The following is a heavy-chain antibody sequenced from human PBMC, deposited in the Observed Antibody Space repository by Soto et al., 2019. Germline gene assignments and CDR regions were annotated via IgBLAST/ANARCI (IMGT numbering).Heavy chain of an antibody. J-gene: IGHJ4*02. CDR1: GLTVTSNY. V-gene: IGHV3-53*01. CDR3: ARDNAETDYFDF. Sequence: PGGSLRLSCAASGLTVTSNYMSWVRQAPGKGLEWVSVIHTGGNTFYADSVKGRFTISRDISKNTLYLQMNSLRAEDTAMDYCARDNAETDYFDFWGQGSLVTV. CDR2: IHTGGNT.